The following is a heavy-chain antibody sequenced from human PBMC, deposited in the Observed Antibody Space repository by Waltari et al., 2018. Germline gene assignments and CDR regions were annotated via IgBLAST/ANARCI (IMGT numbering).Heavy chain of an antibody. Sequence: QVQLVESGGGVVQPGRSLRLSCAASGFMFSSYGMHWVRQAAGKGLVLVAVVLYDGTNKYDSDSGNVRFTISRENSKKTLNLQMNSLRDEDTAVYYGAKGRSYDSSGYYYGDWGQGTLVTVSS. D-gene: IGHD3-22*01. V-gene: IGHV3-33*05. J-gene: IGHJ4*02. CDR1: GFMFSSYG. CDR3: AKGRSYDSSGYYYGD. CDR2: VLYDGTNK.